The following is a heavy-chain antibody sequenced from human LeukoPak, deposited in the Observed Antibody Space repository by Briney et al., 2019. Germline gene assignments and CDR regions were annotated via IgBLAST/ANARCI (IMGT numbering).Heavy chain of an antibody. CDR2: ISGSGGST. J-gene: IGHJ4*02. D-gene: IGHD3-3*01. Sequence: GGSLRLSCAASGFTFNTYGMSWVRQAPGKGLEWVSAISGSGGSTYYADSVKGRFTISRDNSKNTLYLQMNSLRAEDTAVYYCAKHTYYDFWSGYDGGKYYFDYWGQGTLVTVSS. V-gene: IGHV3-23*01. CDR1: GFTFNTYG. CDR3: AKHTYYDFWSGYDGGKYYFDY.